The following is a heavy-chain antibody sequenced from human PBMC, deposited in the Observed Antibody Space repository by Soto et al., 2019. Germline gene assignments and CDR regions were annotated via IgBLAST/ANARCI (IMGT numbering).Heavy chain of an antibody. Sequence: GGSLRLSCAASGFTFSSYAMSWVRQAPGKGLEWVSAISGSGGSTYYADSVKGRSTISRDNSKNTLHLQMNSLRAEDTAVYYCAKVSVYASSGYYVYWGQRTLVTVSS. CDR1: GFTFSSYA. D-gene: IGHD3-22*01. CDR2: ISGSGGST. V-gene: IGHV3-23*01. CDR3: AKVSVYASSGYYVY. J-gene: IGHJ1*01.